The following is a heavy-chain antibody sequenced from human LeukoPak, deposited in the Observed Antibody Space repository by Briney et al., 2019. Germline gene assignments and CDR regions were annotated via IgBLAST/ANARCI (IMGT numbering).Heavy chain of an antibody. CDR2: IILIFGTA. J-gene: IGHJ6*03. D-gene: IGHD1-26*01. Sequence: SVKVSCKASGGTFSSYAISWVPQAPGQGLEWMGGIILIFGTAHYAQKFQGRVTITTEESTSTAYMELSSLRSEATAVYYCARVLPRDYYYYYMDVWAKGPRSPSP. V-gene: IGHV1-69*05. CDR3: ARVLPRDYYYYYMDV. CDR1: GGTFSSYA.